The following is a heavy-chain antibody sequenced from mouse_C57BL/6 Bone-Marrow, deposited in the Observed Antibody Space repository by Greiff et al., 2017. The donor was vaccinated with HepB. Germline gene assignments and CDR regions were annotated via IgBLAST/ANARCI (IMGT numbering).Heavy chain of an antibody. J-gene: IGHJ2*01. CDR1: GYTFTSYG. CDR3: ARMGYYGSSSGNY. CDR2: IYPRSGNT. V-gene: IGHV1-81*01. D-gene: IGHD1-1*01. Sequence: QVQLQQSGAELARPGASVKLSCKASGYTFTSYGISWVKQRTGQGLEWIGEIYPRSGNTYYNEKFKGKATLTADKSSSTAYMELRSLTSEDSAVYFCARMGYYGSSSGNYWGQGTTVTVSS.